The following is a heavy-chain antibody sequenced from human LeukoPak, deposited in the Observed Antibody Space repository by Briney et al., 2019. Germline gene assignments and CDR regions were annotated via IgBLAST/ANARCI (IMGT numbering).Heavy chain of an antibody. D-gene: IGHD1-26*01. CDR1: GFTVSSNY. Sequence: GGSLRLSCAASGFTVSSNYMSWVRQAPGKGLEWVSFIYSGGSTYYADSVKGRFTISRDNSKNTLYLQMNSLRAEDTAVYYCAKDLNSGSSKYYFDYWGQGTLVTVSS. CDR3: AKDLNSGSSKYYFDY. CDR2: IYSGGST. V-gene: IGHV3-66*01. J-gene: IGHJ4*02.